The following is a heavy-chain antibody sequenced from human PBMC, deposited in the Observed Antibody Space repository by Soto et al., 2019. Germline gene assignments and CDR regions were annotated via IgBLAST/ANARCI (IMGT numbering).Heavy chain of an antibody. D-gene: IGHD2-15*01. CDR3: ARDCSGGSCYSHSYYYYGMDV. CDR1: GGTFSSYA. Sequence: QVQLVQSGAEVQKPGSSVKVSCKASGGTFSSYAISWVRQAPGQGLEWMGGIIPIFGTANYAQKFQGRVTITADESTSTAYMELSSLRSEDTAVYYCARDCSGGSCYSHSYYYYGMDVWGQGTTVTVSS. CDR2: IIPIFGTA. V-gene: IGHV1-69*01. J-gene: IGHJ6*02.